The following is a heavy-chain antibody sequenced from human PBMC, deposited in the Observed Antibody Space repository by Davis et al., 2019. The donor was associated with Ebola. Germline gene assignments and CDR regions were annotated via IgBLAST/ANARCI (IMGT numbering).Heavy chain of an antibody. D-gene: IGHD3-3*01. Sequence: GGSLRLPCAASGFTVSSNYMSWVRQAPGKGLEWVSVIYSGGSTYYADSVKGRFTISRHNSKNTLYLQMNSLRAEDTAVYYCARDKLRRFLEWSVDYWGQGTLVTVSS. J-gene: IGHJ4*02. V-gene: IGHV3-53*01. CDR2: IYSGGST. CDR1: GFTVSSNY. CDR3: ARDKLRRFLEWSVDY.